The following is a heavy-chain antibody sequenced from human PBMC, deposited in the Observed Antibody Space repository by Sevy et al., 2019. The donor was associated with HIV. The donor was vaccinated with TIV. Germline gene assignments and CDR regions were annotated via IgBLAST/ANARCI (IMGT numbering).Heavy chain of an antibody. CDR1: GFNFSVSA. CDR2: IRRKANNNAK. V-gene: IGHV3-73*01. Sequence: GGSLRLSCAVSGFNFSVSAMHWVRQASGKGLEWLVGIRRKANNNAKANSTSVKGRLTKSRDDSKSTAYLQMNSLKSEDTALYYCTTFFGVPFDDWGQGALVTVSS. CDR3: TTFFGVPFDD. J-gene: IGHJ4*02. D-gene: IGHD3-10*01.